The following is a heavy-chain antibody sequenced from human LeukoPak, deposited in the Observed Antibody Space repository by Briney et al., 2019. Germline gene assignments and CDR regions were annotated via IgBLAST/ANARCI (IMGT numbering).Heavy chain of an antibody. CDR3: ARGDYNPFDI. V-gene: IGHV4-34*01. J-gene: IGHJ3*02. Sequence: SSETLSLTCAVYGGSFRGYYWGWVRQPPGKGLGWIGEINHSGSTNYNPSLKSRVTISVDTSKNQFSLKLSSVTAADTAMYYCARGDYNPFDIWGQGTMVTVSS. D-gene: IGHD4-11*01. CDR1: GGSFRGYY. CDR2: INHSGST.